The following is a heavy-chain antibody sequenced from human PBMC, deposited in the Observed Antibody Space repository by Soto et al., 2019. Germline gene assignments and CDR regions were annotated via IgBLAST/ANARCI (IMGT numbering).Heavy chain of an antibody. Sequence: QLQLQESGPGLVKPSETLSLTCTVSGGSVSSSSYYWGWVRQPPGKGLEWVGSVYYSGSTYYNPTLESRVIISVDKANTQYSLKRMSLSAADTAVYYCGRLEGLATISYYFDYWGQGALVTVSS. CDR3: GRLEGLATISYYFDY. D-gene: IGHD6-6*01. CDR1: GGSVSSSSYY. V-gene: IGHV4-39*01. J-gene: IGHJ4*02. CDR2: VYYSGST.